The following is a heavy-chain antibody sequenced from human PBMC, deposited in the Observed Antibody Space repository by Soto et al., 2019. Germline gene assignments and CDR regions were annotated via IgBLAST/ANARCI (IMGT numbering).Heavy chain of an antibody. D-gene: IGHD1-1*01. CDR1: GFTFSSYG. CDR3: AKDIDGYLPQSKEYYFDY. J-gene: IGHJ4*02. CDR2: ISYDGSNK. V-gene: IGHV3-30*18. Sequence: GGSLRLSCAASGFTFSSYGMHWVRQAPGKGLEWVAVISYDGSNKYYADSVKGRFTISRDNSKNTLYLQMNSLRAEDTAVYYCAKDIDGYLPQSKEYYFDYWGQGTLVTVSS.